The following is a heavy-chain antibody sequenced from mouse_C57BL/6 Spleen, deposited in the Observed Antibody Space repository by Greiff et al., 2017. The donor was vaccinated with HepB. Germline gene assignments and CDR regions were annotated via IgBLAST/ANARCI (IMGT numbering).Heavy chain of an antibody. Sequence: EVQLQESGGGLVKPGGSLKLSCAASGFTFSSYAMSWVRQTPEKRLEWVATISDGGSYTYYPDNVKGRFTISRDNAKNNLYLQMSHLKSEDTAMYYCAREKDYPFDYWGQGTTLTVSS. CDR2: ISDGGSYT. CDR1: GFTFSSYA. D-gene: IGHD2-4*01. CDR3: AREKDYPFDY. J-gene: IGHJ2*01. V-gene: IGHV5-4*01.